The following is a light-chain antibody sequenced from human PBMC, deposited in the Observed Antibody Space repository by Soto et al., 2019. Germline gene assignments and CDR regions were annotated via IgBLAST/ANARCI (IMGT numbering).Light chain of an antibody. Sequence: QSALTQPASVSGSPGQSITISCTGTSSDVGGYNYVSWYQQHPGKAPKLMIYDVSNRPSGVSNRFSGSESGNTASLTISGLQAEDEADCYCSSYTSSSTLLYVFGTGTKVTVL. CDR2: DVS. CDR3: SSYTSSSTLLYV. CDR1: SSDVGGYNY. V-gene: IGLV2-14*01. J-gene: IGLJ1*01.